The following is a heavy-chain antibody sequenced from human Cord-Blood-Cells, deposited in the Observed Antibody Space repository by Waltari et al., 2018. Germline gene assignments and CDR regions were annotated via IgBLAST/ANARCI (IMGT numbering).Heavy chain of an antibody. CDR2: INHSGST. J-gene: IGHJ1*01. CDR1: GGSFSGYY. V-gene: IGHV4-34*01. Sequence: QVQLQQWGAGLLKPSETLSLTCAVYGGSFSGYYWSWIRQPPAKGLEWIGEINHSGSTNYNPSLKSRVTISVDTSKNQFSLKLSSVTAADTAVYYCASITHYYDSSGYYEYFQHWGQGTLVTVSS. CDR3: ASITHYYDSSGYYEYFQH. D-gene: IGHD3-22*01.